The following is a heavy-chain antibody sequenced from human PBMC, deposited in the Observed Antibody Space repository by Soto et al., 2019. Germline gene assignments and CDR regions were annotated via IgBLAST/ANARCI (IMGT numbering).Heavy chain of an antibody. D-gene: IGHD3-22*01. CDR1: GDSISSDKW. Sequence: QVQLQESGPGLVKSSGTLSLTCAVSGDSISSDKWWTWVRQPPGKGLEWIGEVHRSGSTNSNPSLKSRVTMSVDKSQNQFSLKLSSVTAADTAVYYCARRDYYDSTGYFGDWGQGTPVTVSS. CDR2: VHRSGST. V-gene: IGHV4-4*02. J-gene: IGHJ4*02. CDR3: ARRDYYDSTGYFGD.